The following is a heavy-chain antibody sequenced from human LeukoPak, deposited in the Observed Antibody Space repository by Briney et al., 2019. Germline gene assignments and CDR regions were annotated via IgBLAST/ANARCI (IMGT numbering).Heavy chain of an antibody. CDR3: AKPGRLNGYDMYHFDY. Sequence: GGSLRLSCVASGFTFCTYGMHWVRQAPGKGVVWVALISYDGSGKYYADSVKGRFTISRDNSRNTLYLQMNSLRPEDTAVYYCAKPGRLNGYDMYHFDYWGQGTPVAVSS. D-gene: IGHD5-12*01. CDR2: ISYDGSGK. CDR1: GFTFCTYG. V-gene: IGHV3-30*18. J-gene: IGHJ4*02.